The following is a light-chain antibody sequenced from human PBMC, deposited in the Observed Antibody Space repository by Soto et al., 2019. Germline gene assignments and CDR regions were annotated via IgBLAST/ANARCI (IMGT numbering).Light chain of an antibody. CDR3: QQYNSWPPIT. J-gene: IGKJ5*01. CDR2: GAS. V-gene: IGKV3-15*01. CDR1: QSVRTK. Sequence: ESVMTQSPDTLYVSPGEGATLSCRASQSVRTKLAWYQQKAGQAPRLLIYGASTRATGIPDRFSGSGSGTEFTLTISSLQSEDFAVYYCQQYNSWPPITFGQGTLLEIK.